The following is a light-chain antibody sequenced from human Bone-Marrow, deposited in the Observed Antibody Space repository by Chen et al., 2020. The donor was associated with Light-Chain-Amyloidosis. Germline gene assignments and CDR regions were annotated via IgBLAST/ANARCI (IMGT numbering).Light chain of an antibody. CDR1: QSVNSH. CDR2: DAS. Sequence: EIVLTQSPATLSLSPGERATLSCRASQSVNSHLAWYQQKVGQAPRLLIYDASNRATGIPARFSGSGSGTDFTLTISSLEPEDFAGYYCQQRSNWPLTFGGGTKVEIK. J-gene: IGKJ4*01. V-gene: IGKV3-11*01. CDR3: QQRSNWPLT.